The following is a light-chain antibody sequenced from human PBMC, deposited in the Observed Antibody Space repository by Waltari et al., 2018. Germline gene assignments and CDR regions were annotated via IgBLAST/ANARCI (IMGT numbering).Light chain of an antibody. Sequence: EIVLTQSPGTLSLSPGERATLSCRASQSVSRSYLSWYQQKPGQAPRLLIYGTSIRSTGIPDRFSGSGSGTDFTLTISRLEPEDFAVYFCQQYTDSPPLTYGGGTRVEIK. J-gene: IGKJ4*01. CDR1: QSVSRSY. V-gene: IGKV3-20*01. CDR3: QQYTDSPPLT. CDR2: GTS.